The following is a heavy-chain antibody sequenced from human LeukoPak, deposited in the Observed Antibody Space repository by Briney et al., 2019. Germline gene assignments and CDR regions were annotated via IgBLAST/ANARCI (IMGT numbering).Heavy chain of an antibody. D-gene: IGHD3-10*01. V-gene: IGHV3-7*01. CDR2: IKQDGSEK. J-gene: IGHJ4*02. CDR1: GFPFSRYW. CDR3: ASAGTSESYSRVDY. Sequence: AGGSLRLSCAASGFPFSRYWMTWVRQAPGKGLEWVANIKQDGSEKYYVDSVKGRFTISRDNAKSSPYLQMNSLRAEDTAVYYCASAGTSESYSRVDYWGQGTLVTVSS.